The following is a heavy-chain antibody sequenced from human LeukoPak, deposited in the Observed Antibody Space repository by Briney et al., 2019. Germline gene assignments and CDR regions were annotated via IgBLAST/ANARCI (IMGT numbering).Heavy chain of an antibody. V-gene: IGHV3-30*04. CDR1: GFTFSSYA. CDR2: IASNGGSE. J-gene: IGHJ4*02. D-gene: IGHD6-13*01. CDR3: AKRGHYSINWYHYFDY. Sequence: GRSLRLSCAASGFTFSSYAMHWVRQAPGKGLEWVAAIASNGGSEYYADSVKGRFTISRDNSKNTLFLQVNSLRPDDTAVYYCAKRGHYSINWYHYFDYWGQGTLVTVSS.